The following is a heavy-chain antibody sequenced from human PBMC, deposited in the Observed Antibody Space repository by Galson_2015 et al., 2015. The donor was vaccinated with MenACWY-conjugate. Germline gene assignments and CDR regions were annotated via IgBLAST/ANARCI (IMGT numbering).Heavy chain of an antibody. CDR3: AKGPYQYYYDSSGYYLDP. CDR2: ISSSSSYI. Sequence: SLRLSCAASGFTFSSYSMNWVRQAPGKGLEWVSSISSSSSYIYYADSVKGRFTISRDNAKNSLYLQMNSLRAEDTAVYYCAKGPYQYYYDSSGYYLDPWGQGTLVTVSS. J-gene: IGHJ5*02. D-gene: IGHD3-22*01. CDR1: GFTFSSYS. V-gene: IGHV3-21*04.